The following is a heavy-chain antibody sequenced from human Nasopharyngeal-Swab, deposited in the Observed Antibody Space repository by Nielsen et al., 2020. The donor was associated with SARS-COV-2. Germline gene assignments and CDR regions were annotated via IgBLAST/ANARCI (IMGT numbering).Heavy chain of an antibody. V-gene: IGHV3-7*03. D-gene: IGHD1-26*01. J-gene: IGHJ4*02. CDR3: ARAVAGATDY. CDR2: IKEDESQK. Sequence: GESLKISCAVSGFTFSTFWMTWVRQAPGKGLEWAANIKEDESQKYYLDSVKGRFTISRDNAKNSLYLQMNSLRAEDTAIYFCARAVAGATDYWGQGTLVTVSS. CDR1: GFTFSTFW.